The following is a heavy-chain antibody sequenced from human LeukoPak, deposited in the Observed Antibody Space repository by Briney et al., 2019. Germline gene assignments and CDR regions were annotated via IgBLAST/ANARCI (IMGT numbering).Heavy chain of an antibody. CDR3: ARDTPRGRYCSSTSCYDGVRPPVTIDY. V-gene: IGHV4-34*01. D-gene: IGHD2-2*01. J-gene: IGHJ4*02. Sequence: SETLSLTCAVYGGSFSGYYWSWIRQPPGKGLEWIGSIYHSGSTYYNPSLKSRVTISVDTSKNQFSLKLSSVTAADTAVYYCARDTPRGRYCSSTSCYDGVRPPVTIDYWGQGTLVTVSS. CDR2: IYHSGST. CDR1: GGSFSGYY.